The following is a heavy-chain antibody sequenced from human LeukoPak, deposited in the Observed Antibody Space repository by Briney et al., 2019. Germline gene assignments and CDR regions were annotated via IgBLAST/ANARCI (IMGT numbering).Heavy chain of an antibody. CDR2: IKQDGSEK. V-gene: IGHV3-7*01. CDR1: GFTFSSYW. CDR3: ARVGSHSGSLSLIRRNYKYYYYMDV. Sequence: GGSLRLSCAASGFTFSSYWMSWVRQAPGKGLEWVANIKQDGSEKYYVDSVKGRFTISRDNAKNSLYLQMNSLRAEDTAVYYCARVGSHSGSLSLIRRNYKYYYYMDVWGKGTTVTISS. D-gene: IGHD3-10*01. J-gene: IGHJ6*03.